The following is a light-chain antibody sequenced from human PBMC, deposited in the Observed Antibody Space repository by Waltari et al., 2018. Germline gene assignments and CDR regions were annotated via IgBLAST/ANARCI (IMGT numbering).Light chain of an antibody. J-gene: IGLJ2*01. CDR3: ASWDDDLSGVV. V-gene: IGLV1-47*01. CDR2: RNN. CDR1: SSNIGSNF. Sequence: QSLLTQPPSASGTPGQRVTIPCSGSSSNIGSNFVYCYQQLPGTAPKLLMSRNNQRPSGVPDRISGSKSGTSASLAISGLRSEDEAEYYCASWDDDLSGVVFGGGTKVTVL.